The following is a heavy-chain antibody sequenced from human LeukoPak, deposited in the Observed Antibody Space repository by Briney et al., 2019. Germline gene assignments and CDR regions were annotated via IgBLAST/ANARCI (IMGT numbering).Heavy chain of an antibody. V-gene: IGHV3-48*04. Sequence: GGSLRLSCAASGFTFSSYSMNWVRQAPGMGLQWVSYITGSSRLTYYADSVKGRFTISRDNAKTSLYLQMNSLGAEDTAVYYCARVSGGRTEYFDSWGQGTLVTVSS. J-gene: IGHJ4*02. CDR2: ITGSSRLT. CDR1: GFTFSSYS. CDR3: ARVSGGRTEYFDS. D-gene: IGHD1/OR15-1a*01.